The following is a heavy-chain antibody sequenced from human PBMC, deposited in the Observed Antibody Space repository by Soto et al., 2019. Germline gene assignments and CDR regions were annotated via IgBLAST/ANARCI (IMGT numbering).Heavy chain of an antibody. CDR1: GGSISSYY. Sequence: PSETLSLTCTVSGGSISSYYWSWIRQPPGKGLEWIGYIYYSVSTNYNPSLKSRVTISVDTSKNQFSLKLSSVTAADTAVYYCERRYGGTLAYWGQGTLVTVSS. J-gene: IGHJ4*02. CDR2: IYYSVST. D-gene: IGHD4-17*01. V-gene: IGHV4-59*08. CDR3: ERRYGGTLAY.